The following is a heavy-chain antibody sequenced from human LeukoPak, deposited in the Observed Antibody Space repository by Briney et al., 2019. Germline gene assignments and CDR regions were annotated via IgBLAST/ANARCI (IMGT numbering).Heavy chain of an antibody. CDR3: AKSIAVAHTNWFDP. D-gene: IGHD6-19*01. V-gene: IGHV3-23*01. CDR2: IVGSGGST. CDR1: GFTLTNNA. J-gene: IGHJ5*02. Sequence: GGSLRLPCAASGFTLTNNAMTWVRQAPGKELEWVSAIVGSGGSTYYADSVKGRFTISSDNSKNTLYLQMNSLRAEDTAIYYCAKSIAVAHTNWFDPWGQGTLVTVSS.